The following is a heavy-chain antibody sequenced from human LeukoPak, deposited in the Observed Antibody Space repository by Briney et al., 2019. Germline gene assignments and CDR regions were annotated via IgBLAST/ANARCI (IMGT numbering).Heavy chain of an antibody. CDR2: IYHSGST. CDR1: GGSISSGGYY. D-gene: IGHD2-15*01. V-gene: IGHV4-30-2*01. Sequence: PSETLSLTCTVSGGSISSGGYYWSWIRQPPGKGLEWIGYIYHSGSTYYNPSLKSRVTISVDRSKNQFSLKLSSVTAADTAVYYCASLGSVVANAFDIWGQGTMVTVSS. CDR3: ASLGSVVANAFDI. J-gene: IGHJ3*02.